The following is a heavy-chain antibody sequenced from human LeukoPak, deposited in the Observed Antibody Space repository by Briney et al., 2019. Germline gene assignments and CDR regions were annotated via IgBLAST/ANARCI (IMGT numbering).Heavy chain of an antibody. CDR2: ISSSSSYI. CDR3: ARDTPYYDSSGYYYREDALDI. Sequence: GGSLRLSCAASGFTFSSYSMNWVRQAPGKGLEWVSSISSSSSYIYYADSVKGRFTISRDNAKNSLYLQMNSLRAEDTAVYYCARDTPYYDSSGYYYREDALDIWGQGTMVTVSS. CDR1: GFTFSSYS. J-gene: IGHJ3*02. V-gene: IGHV3-21*01. D-gene: IGHD3-22*01.